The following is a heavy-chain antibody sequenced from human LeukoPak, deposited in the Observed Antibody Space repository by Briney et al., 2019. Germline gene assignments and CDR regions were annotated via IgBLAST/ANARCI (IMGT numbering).Heavy chain of an antibody. Sequence: GGSLRLSCSAAGFSVGDNYMTWVRQAAGKGPEWVSVVYSGGTTYYADSVKGRFTISRDSSKNTVFLQMDNLRGEDTAVYYCVRLSPSGFDGAFEFWGQGTMVTVSS. D-gene: IGHD3-16*01. V-gene: IGHV3-53*01. CDR1: GFSVGDNY. CDR3: VRLSPSGFDGAFEF. J-gene: IGHJ3*01. CDR2: VYSGGTT.